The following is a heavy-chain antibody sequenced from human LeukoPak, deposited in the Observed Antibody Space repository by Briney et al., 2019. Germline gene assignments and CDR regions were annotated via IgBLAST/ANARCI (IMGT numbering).Heavy chain of an antibody. Sequence: GDSLKISCKGSGYSFTSYWIGWVRQMPGKGLEWMGIIYPGDSDTRYSPSLQGQVTISADKSISTAYLQWSSLKASDTAMYYCARQAYYYGSGSYQNYYYGMDVWGQGTTVTVSS. V-gene: IGHV5-51*01. D-gene: IGHD3-10*01. CDR1: GYSFTSYW. J-gene: IGHJ6*02. CDR3: ARQAYYYGSGSYQNYYYGMDV. CDR2: IYPGDSDT.